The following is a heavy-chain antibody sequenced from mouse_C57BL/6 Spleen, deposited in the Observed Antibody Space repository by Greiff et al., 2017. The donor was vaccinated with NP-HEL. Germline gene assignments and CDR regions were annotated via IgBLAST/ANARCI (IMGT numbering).Heavy chain of an antibody. Sequence: QVQLQQPGAELVKPGASVKLSCKASGYTFTSYWMQWVKQRPGQGLEWIGEIDPSDSYTNYNQKFKGKATLTVDTSSSTAYMQLSSLTSEDSAVYYCARSTVVATNPWYFDVWGTGTTVTVSS. CDR3: ARSTVVATNPWYFDV. J-gene: IGHJ1*03. V-gene: IGHV1-50*01. CDR2: IDPSDSYT. CDR1: GYTFTSYW. D-gene: IGHD1-1*01.